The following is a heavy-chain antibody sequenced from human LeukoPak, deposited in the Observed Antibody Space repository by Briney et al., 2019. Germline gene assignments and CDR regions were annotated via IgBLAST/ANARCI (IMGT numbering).Heavy chain of an antibody. CDR3: AKFKVVPAAMPGGWFDP. Sequence: GGSLRLSCAASGFTFSSYAMSWVRQAPGKGLEWVSAISGSGGSTYYADSVKGRFTFSRDNSKNTLYLQMNSLRAEDTAVYYCAKFKVVPAAMPGGWFDPWGQGTLVTVSS. J-gene: IGHJ5*02. V-gene: IGHV3-23*01. CDR2: ISGSGGST. CDR1: GFTFSSYA. D-gene: IGHD2-2*01.